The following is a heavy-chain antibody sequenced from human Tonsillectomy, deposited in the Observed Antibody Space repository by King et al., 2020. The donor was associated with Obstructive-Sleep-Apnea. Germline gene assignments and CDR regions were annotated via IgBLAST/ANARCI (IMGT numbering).Heavy chain of an antibody. V-gene: IGHV1-8*01. CDR1: GYTSTTYD. CDR3: ARGVYLDY. CDR2: MNPNSGNT. J-gene: IGHJ4*02. Sequence: VQLVQSGAEVKKPGASVKVSCKASGYTSTTYDINWVRQAPGQGLEWMGWMNPNSGNTGYAQKFQGRLTMTRDTSISTAYMELSSLRSEDAAVYFCARGVYLDYWGQGTRVTVSS.